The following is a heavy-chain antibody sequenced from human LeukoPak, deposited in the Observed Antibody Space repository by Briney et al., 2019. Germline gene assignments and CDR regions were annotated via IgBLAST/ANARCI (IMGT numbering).Heavy chain of an antibody. CDR1: GFSFSSYA. J-gene: IGHJ4*02. CDR3: VRDLGVKQLALDY. Sequence: QPGGSLRLSCAASGFSFSSYAMHWVRQAPGKGLEWVAVISYDGSNKYYADSVKGRFTISRDNSKNTLYLQMNSLRAEDTAVYYCVRDLGVKQLALDYWGQGTLVTVSS. V-gene: IGHV3-30*04. D-gene: IGHD6-13*01. CDR2: ISYDGSNK.